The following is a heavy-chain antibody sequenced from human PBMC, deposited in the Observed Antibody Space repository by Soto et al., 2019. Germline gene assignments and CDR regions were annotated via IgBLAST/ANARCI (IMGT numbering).Heavy chain of an antibody. CDR3: ASALLWFGDPTGYFDY. D-gene: IGHD3-10*01. Sequence: ASVKVSCKASGYTFTSYAMHWVRQAPGQRLEWMGWINAGNGNTKYSQKFQGRVTITRDTSASTAYMELSSLRSEDTAVYYCASALLWFGDPTGYFDYWGQGTLVTVSS. V-gene: IGHV1-3*01. CDR2: INAGNGNT. CDR1: GYTFTSYA. J-gene: IGHJ4*02.